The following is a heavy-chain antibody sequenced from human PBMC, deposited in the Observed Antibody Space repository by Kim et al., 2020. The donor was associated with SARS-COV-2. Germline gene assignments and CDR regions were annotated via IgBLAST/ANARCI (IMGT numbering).Heavy chain of an antibody. D-gene: IGHD7-27*01. CDR3: ARDSHWGRYFDL. CDR2: INTNTGNP. V-gene: IGHV7-4-1*02. CDR1: GYTFTSYA. J-gene: IGHJ2*01. Sequence: ASVKVSCQAAGYTFTSYAMNWVRQAPGQGLEWMGRINTNTGNPTFAQGFTGRFLFSLDTSVSTAYLQISSLKAEDTAVYYRARDSHWGRYFDLWGRGTLVTVSS.